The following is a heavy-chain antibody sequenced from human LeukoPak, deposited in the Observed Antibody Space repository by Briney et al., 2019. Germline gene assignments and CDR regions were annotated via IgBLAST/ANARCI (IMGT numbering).Heavy chain of an antibody. Sequence: GGSLRLSCEGSAFIFSGHWMNWVRQTPGKGLEWVASIKEDGSERQYVDSVKGRFSISRDNTKGSLFLQLNSLRAEDTAVYYCARDVPRPYGMDVWGQGTTVTVSS. V-gene: IGHV3-7*03. D-gene: IGHD2-2*01. CDR3: ARDVPRPYGMDV. CDR1: AFIFSGHW. CDR2: IKEDGSER. J-gene: IGHJ6*02.